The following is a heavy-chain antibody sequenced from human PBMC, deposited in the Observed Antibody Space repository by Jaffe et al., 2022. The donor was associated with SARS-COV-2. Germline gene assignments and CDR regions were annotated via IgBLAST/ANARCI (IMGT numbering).Heavy chain of an antibody. V-gene: IGHV3-23*01. J-gene: IGHJ3*02. Sequence: EVQLLESGGDLVQPGESLRLSCAASGFTFRSYAMSWVRQAPGKGLEWVSAISGGAGTTFYADSVKGRFTISRDISTNTLFLQVSSLRAEDTAVYYCAKSVYGSPWAFDIWGQGTVVTVSS. D-gene: IGHD4-17*01. CDR3: AKSVYGSPWAFDI. CDR2: ISGGAGTT. CDR1: GFTFRSYA.